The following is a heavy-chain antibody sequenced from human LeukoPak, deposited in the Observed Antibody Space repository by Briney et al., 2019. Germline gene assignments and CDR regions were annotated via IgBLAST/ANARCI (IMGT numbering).Heavy chain of an antibody. V-gene: IGHV3-9*01. J-gene: IGHJ4*02. CDR3: AKDTRTHADVVGCVDY. Sequence: PGRSLRLSCAASGFTFDDYAMHWVRQAPGKGLEWVSGISWNSGSIGYADSVKGRFTISRDNAKNSLYLQMNSLRAEDTAVYYCAKDTRTHADVVGCVDYWGQGTLVTVSS. D-gene: IGHD2-21*01. CDR1: GFTFDDYA. CDR2: ISWNSGSI.